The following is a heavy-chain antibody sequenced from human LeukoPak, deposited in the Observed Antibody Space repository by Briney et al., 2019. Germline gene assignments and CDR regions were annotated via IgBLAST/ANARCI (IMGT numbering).Heavy chain of an antibody. CDR2: IYYSGST. J-gene: IGHJ6*02. V-gene: IGHV4-59*08. CDR3: ARHSRIRGMDV. CDR1: GFSMTSYY. D-gene: IGHD1-14*01. Sequence: TSETLSLTCAVSGFSMTSYYWSWIRQPPGKGLEWIGYIYYSGSTNYNPSLKSRVTISVDTSKNQFSLKLSSVTAADTAVYYCARHSRIRGMDVWGQGTTVTVSS.